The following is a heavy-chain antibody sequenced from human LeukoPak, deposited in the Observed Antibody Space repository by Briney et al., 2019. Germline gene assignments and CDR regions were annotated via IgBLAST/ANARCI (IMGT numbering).Heavy chain of an antibody. V-gene: IGHV3-23*01. CDR1: GFTFSNNA. D-gene: IGHD6-13*01. CDR2: ISGSGDST. Sequence: GGSLRLSCAASGFTFSNNAMNWVRQAPGKGLEWVSTISGSGDSTYYADSVKGRLTISRDNSKNTLSLQMNSLRAEDTAVYYCAKDPYSTSYYYFDYWGQGTLVTVSS. J-gene: IGHJ4*02. CDR3: AKDPYSTSYYYFDY.